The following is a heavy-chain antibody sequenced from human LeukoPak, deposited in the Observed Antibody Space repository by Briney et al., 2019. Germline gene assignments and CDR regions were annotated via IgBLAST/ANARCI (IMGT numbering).Heavy chain of an antibody. Sequence: GGSLRLSCAASGFTFSSYGMHWVRQAPGKGLEWVAVISYDGSNKYYADSVKGRFTISRDNSKNTLYPQMNSLRAEDTAVYYCAKAQQLVLYCYYGMDVWGQGTTVTVSS. CDR3: AKAQQLVLYCYYGMDV. J-gene: IGHJ6*02. CDR2: ISYDGSNK. D-gene: IGHD6-13*01. V-gene: IGHV3-30*18. CDR1: GFTFSSYG.